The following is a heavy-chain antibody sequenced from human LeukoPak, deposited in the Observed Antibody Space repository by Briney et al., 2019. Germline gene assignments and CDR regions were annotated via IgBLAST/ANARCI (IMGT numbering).Heavy chain of an antibody. CDR1: GFTFDDYA. CDR3: AKVGPTVTTTGAFDI. CDR2: ISWNSGSI. V-gene: IGHV3-9*01. Sequence: AGGSLRLSCAASGFTFDDYAMHWVRQAPGKGLEWVSGISWNSGSIGYADSVKGRFTISRDNAKNSLYLQMNSLRAEDTALYYCAKVGPTVTTTGAFDIWGQGTMVTVSS. J-gene: IGHJ3*02. D-gene: IGHD4-17*01.